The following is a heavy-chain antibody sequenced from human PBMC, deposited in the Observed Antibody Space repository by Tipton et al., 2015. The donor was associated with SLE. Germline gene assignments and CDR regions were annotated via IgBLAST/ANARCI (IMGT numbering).Heavy chain of an antibody. J-gene: IGHJ6*03. Sequence: TLSLTCAVYGGSFSGYYWSWIRQPPGKGLEWIGEINHSGSTNYNPSLKIRVTISVDTSKNQFSLKLTSVTAADTAVYFCARGVVPAANYYMDVWGKGTTVTVSS. CDR3: ARGVVPAANYYMDV. V-gene: IGHV4-34*01. CDR2: INHSGST. D-gene: IGHD2-2*01. CDR1: GGSFSGYY.